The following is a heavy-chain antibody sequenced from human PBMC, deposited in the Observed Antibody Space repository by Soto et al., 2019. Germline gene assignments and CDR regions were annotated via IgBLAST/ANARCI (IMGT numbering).Heavy chain of an antibody. D-gene: IGHD1-26*01. Sequence: GGSLRLSCAASGFIFENFGMSWVRQAPGKGMEWISSSIGSGFKKYYADSVKGRFTISRDNSKSTVYLELNNLSAEDTAVYHCAKNQGVELVPLATVDWFDPWGQGSVVTVSS. J-gene: IGHJ5*02. CDR2: SIGSGFKK. CDR1: GFIFENFG. CDR3: AKNQGVELVPLATVDWFDP. V-gene: IGHV3-23*01.